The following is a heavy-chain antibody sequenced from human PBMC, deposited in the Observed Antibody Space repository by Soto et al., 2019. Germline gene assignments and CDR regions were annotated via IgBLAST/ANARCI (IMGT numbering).Heavy chain of an antibody. D-gene: IGHD5-18*01. CDR2: INPYNGNT. J-gene: IGHJ4*02. Sequence: QVQLVQSGAEVKKPGASVKVSCKASGYTFTSYGISWVRQAPGQGLEWMGWINPYNGNTNYAQKPQXPVTMTTATSTSTAYMELRSLRSDDTAVYYCARDVGYGLIDYWGQGTLVTVSS. CDR3: ARDVGYGLIDY. V-gene: IGHV1-18*01. CDR1: GYTFTSYG.